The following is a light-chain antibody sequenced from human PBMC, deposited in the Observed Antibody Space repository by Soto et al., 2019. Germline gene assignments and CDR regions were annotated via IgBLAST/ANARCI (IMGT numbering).Light chain of an antibody. J-gene: IGKJ1*01. Sequence: EVVLTQSPGSLSLSPGERATLSCRASQTISSASLAWYQQKPGQAPRLFIYLASTRAPGIPDRFSGGGSGTDFTLTISRLEPEDFAVYYCQQYGSSRTFGQGTKVEIK. CDR1: QTISSAS. CDR2: LAS. CDR3: QQYGSSRT. V-gene: IGKV3-20*01.